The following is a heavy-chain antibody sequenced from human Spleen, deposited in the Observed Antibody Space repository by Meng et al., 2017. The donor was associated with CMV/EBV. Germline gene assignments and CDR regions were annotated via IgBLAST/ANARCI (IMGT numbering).Heavy chain of an antibody. V-gene: IGHV1-8*01. CDR2: MNPNSGNT. D-gene: IGHD2-8*01. Sequence: ASVKVSCKASGYTFISYDINWVRQATGQGLEWMGWMNPNSGNTGYAQKFQGRVTMTRSTSISTAYMELSRLTSDDTAIYYCARDAGYYYYGLDVWGQGTTVTVSS. J-gene: IGHJ6*02. CDR3: ARDAGYYYYGLDV. CDR1: GYTFISYD.